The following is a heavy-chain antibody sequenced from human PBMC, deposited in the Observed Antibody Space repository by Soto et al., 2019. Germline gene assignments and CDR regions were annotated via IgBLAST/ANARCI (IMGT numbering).Heavy chain of an antibody. D-gene: IGHD3-22*01. CDR3: ARGSVDYYDSSGYSR. V-gene: IGHV3-48*03. J-gene: IGHJ4*02. CDR1: GFTFSSYE. Sequence: SGGSLRLSCAASGFTFSSYEMNWVRQAPGKGLEWVSYISSSGSTIYYADSVKGRFTISRDNAKNSLYLQMNSLRAEDTAVYYCARGSVDYYDSSGYSRWGQGTLVTVSS. CDR2: ISSSGSTI.